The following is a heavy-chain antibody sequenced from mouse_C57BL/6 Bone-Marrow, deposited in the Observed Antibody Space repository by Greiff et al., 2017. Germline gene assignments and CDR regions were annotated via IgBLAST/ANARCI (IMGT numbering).Heavy chain of an antibody. CDR3: ARPYYSNYWYFDV. Sequence: VQLQQPGAELVKPGASVKMSCKASGYTFTSYWITWVQQRPGQGLEWIGDIYPGSGSTNYNEKFKSKVTLTVDTASSTAYMQLSSLTSEDSAVYYCARPYYSNYWYFDVWGTGTTVTVSS. CDR2: IYPGSGST. V-gene: IGHV1-55*01. D-gene: IGHD2-5*01. CDR1: GYTFTSYW. J-gene: IGHJ1*03.